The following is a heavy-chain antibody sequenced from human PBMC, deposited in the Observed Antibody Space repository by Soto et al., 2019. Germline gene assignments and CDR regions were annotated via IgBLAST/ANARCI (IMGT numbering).Heavy chain of an antibody. V-gene: IGHV3-74*01. J-gene: IGHJ3*02. CDR2: INSDGSST. CDR3: ARGSCWNPSAFDI. D-gene: IGHD3-10*01. Sequence: EVQLVESGGGLVQPGGSLRLSCAASGFTFSSYWMNWVRQAPGKGLVWVSRINSDGSSTSYADSVKGRFTISRDNAKNTLYLQMTSLRADDTAVYYCARGSCWNPSAFDIWGQGTMVTVSS. CDR1: GFTFSSYW.